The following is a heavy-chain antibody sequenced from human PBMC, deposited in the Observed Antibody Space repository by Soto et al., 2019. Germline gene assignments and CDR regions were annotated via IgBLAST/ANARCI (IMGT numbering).Heavy chain of an antibody. CDR1: GGSISSGGYY. D-gene: IGHD3-3*01. J-gene: IGHJ3*02. CDR2: IYYSGST. Sequence: SETLSLTCTVSGGSISSGGYYWSWIRQHPGKGLEWIGYIYYSGSTYYNPSLKSRVTISVDTSKNQFSLKLSSVTAADTAVYYCACSTYYDFWSGYLHAFDIWGQGTMVTVSS. V-gene: IGHV4-31*03. CDR3: ACSTYYDFWSGYLHAFDI.